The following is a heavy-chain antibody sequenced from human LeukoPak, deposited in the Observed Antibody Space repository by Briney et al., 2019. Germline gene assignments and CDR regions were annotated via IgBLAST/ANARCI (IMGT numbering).Heavy chain of an antibody. V-gene: IGHV4-4*02. CDR1: GGSISNTNW. Sequence: SETLSLTCGVSGGSISNTNWWTWVRQPPGKGLEWIGEVNLQGSTNYNPSLKSRVAISVDKSENHISLRLTSATAADTAVYYCAREGGPYRPLDYSGQGTLVTVAS. CDR3: AREGGPYRPLDY. CDR2: VNLQGST. J-gene: IGHJ4*02.